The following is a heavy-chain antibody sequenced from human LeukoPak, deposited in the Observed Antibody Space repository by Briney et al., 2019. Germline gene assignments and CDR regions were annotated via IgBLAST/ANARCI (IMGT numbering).Heavy chain of an antibody. D-gene: IGHD6-19*01. CDR3: ASHSSGWYSDFDY. Sequence: GGSLRLSCAASGFTFSSYEMNWVRQAPGKGLEWVSYISSSGSTIYYADSVKGRFTISRDNAKNSLYPQMNSLRAEDTAVYYCASHSSGWYSDFDYWGQGTLVTVSS. CDR1: GFTFSSYE. J-gene: IGHJ4*02. V-gene: IGHV3-48*03. CDR2: ISSSGSTI.